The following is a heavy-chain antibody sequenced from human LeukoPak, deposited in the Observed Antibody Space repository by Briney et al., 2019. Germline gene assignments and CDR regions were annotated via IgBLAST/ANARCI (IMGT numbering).Heavy chain of an antibody. CDR3: ARGALRVIRYFDWPFDP. CDR2: ISAYNGNT. Sequence: ASVKVSCKASGYTFTSYGISWVRQAPGQGLEWMGWISAYNGNTNYAQKLQGRAAMTTDTSTSTAYMELRSLRSDDTAVYYCARGALRVIRYFDWPFDPWGQGTLVTVSS. J-gene: IGHJ5*02. CDR1: GYTFTSYG. D-gene: IGHD3-9*01. V-gene: IGHV1-18*01.